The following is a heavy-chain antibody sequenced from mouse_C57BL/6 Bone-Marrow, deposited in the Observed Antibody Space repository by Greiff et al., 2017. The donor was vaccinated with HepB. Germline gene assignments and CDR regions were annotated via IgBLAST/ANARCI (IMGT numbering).Heavy chain of an antibody. CDR1: GYSITSGYY. V-gene: IGHV3-6*01. CDR2: ISYDGSN. J-gene: IGHJ3*01. Sequence: DVKLQESGPGLVKPSQSLSLTCSVTGYSITSGYYWNWIRQFPGNKLEWMGYISYDGSNNYNPSLKNRISITRDTSKNQFFLKLNSVTTEDTATYYCARDFPPFAYWGQGTLVTVSA. CDR3: ARDFPPFAY.